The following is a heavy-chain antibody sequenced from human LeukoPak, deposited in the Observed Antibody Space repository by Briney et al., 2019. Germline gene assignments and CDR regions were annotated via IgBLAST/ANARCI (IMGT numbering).Heavy chain of an antibody. Sequence: GGSLRLSCAASGFTFSSYAMSWVRQAPGKGLEWVSAISGSGGSTYYADSVKGRFTISRDNSKNTLYLQMNSRRAEDTAVYCCAKDLSGSYLFDYWGQGTQVTVSS. J-gene: IGHJ4*02. CDR2: ISGSGGST. V-gene: IGHV3-23*01. CDR1: GFTFSSYA. D-gene: IGHD1-26*01. CDR3: AKDLSGSYLFDY.